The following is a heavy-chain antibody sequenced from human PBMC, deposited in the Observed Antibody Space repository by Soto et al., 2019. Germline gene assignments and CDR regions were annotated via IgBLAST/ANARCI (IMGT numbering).Heavy chain of an antibody. Sequence: QVQLVQSGAEVKKPGASVKVSCKASGYTFTNYGISWVRQAPGQGLEWMGWISAYNGNTNYAQKLQDRVTMTTDTSTSTVNMELRSLRPDDTAVYYCEREGHKYSSGWYGVDYWGQGTLVTVSS. CDR1: GYTFTNYG. J-gene: IGHJ4*02. CDR2: ISAYNGNT. V-gene: IGHV1-18*01. CDR3: EREGHKYSSGWYGVDY. D-gene: IGHD6-19*01.